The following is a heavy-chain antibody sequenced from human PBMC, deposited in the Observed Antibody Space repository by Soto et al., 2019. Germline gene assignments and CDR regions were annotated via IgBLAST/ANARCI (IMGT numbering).Heavy chain of an antibody. CDR1: GFTFRNAW. Sequence: EVQLVESGGGLVKPGGSLRLSCAASGFTFRNAWMNWIRQAPGKGLEWVGRIKSKTDGGITDYAAPVKGRFTISRDDSKNTVYLQMSSIKTEDTAVYYCATDGVWGTLWCQGTLVTVAS. J-gene: IGHJ4*02. CDR3: ATDGVWGTL. CDR2: IKSKTDGGIT. D-gene: IGHD3-16*01. V-gene: IGHV3-15*07.